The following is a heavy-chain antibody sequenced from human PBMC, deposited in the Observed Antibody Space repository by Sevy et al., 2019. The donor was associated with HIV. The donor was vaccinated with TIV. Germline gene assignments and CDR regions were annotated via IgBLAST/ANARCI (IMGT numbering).Heavy chain of an antibody. CDR2: ISGSGGST. V-gene: IGHV3-23*01. CDR3: AKGRPTVTRLYYYGMDV. D-gene: IGHD4-17*01. Sequence: GGSLRLSCAASGFTFSSYAMSWVRQAPGKGLEWVSAISGSGGSTYYADSVKGRFTISRDNSKNALYLQMNSLRAEDTAVYYCAKGRPTVTRLYYYGMDVWGQGTTVTVSS. J-gene: IGHJ6*02. CDR1: GFTFSSYA.